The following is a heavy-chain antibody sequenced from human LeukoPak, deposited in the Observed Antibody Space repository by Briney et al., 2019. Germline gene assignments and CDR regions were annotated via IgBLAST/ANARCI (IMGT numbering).Heavy chain of an antibody. V-gene: IGHV1-69*05. J-gene: IGHJ4*02. CDR1: GGTFSSYA. CDR3: ARVAIRYSGSYSALDY. CDR2: IIPIFGTA. D-gene: IGHD1-26*01. Sequence: GASVKVSCKASGGTFSSYAISWVRQAPGQGLEWMGGIIPIFGTANYAQKFQGRVTITTDESTSTAYMELSSLRSEDTAMYYCARVAIRYSGSYSALDYWGQGTLVTVSS.